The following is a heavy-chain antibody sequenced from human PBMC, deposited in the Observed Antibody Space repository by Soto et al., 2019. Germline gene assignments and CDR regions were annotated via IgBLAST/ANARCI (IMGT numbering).Heavy chain of an antibody. Sequence: EVQLLESGGGLVQPGGSLRLSCAASGFTFSTYAMSWVRQAPGKGLEWVSSISGSGGSTYYASSVKGRFTTSRDNSKNTLYLRMDSLRAEDTAVYYCAKDGSYYDFDYWGQGTLVTVSS. CDR1: GFTFSTYA. J-gene: IGHJ4*02. D-gene: IGHD3-3*01. CDR3: AKDGSYYDFDY. V-gene: IGHV3-23*01. CDR2: ISGSGGST.